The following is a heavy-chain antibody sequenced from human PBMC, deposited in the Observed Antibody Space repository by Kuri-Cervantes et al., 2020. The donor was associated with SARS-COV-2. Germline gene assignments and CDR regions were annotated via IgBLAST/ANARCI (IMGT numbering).Heavy chain of an antibody. Sequence: GESLKISCAASGCTFDDYGMSWVRQAPGKGLEWVSGINWNGGSTGYADSVKGRFTISRDNAKNSLYLQMNSLRAEDTALYYCARAPPPKYNWNYRTNPYYFDYWGQGTLVTVSS. CDR2: INWNGGST. CDR3: ARAPPPKYNWNYRTNPYYFDY. D-gene: IGHD1-7*01. CDR1: GCTFDDYG. J-gene: IGHJ4*02. V-gene: IGHV3-20*04.